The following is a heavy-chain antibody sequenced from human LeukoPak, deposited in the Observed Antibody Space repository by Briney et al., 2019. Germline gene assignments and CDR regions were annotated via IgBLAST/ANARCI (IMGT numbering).Heavy chain of an antibody. V-gene: IGHV4-59*01. CDR2: IYYSGST. CDR3: ARTYSGRFDS. Sequence: PSETLSLTCTVSGGSISSYYWSWIRQPPGKGLEWIGYIYYSGSTNYNPSLKSRVTISVDTSKNQFSLKLGSVTAADTAVYYCARTYSGRFDSWGQGTLVTVSS. J-gene: IGHJ4*02. CDR1: GGSISSYY. D-gene: IGHD5-12*01.